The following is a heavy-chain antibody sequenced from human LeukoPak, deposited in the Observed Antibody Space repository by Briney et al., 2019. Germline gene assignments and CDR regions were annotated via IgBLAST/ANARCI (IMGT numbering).Heavy chain of an antibody. CDR1: GFTFSSYW. CDR2: INHNGNVN. Sequence: GGSLRLSCAASGFTFSSYWMNWARQAPGKGLEWVASINHNGNVNYYVDSVKGRFTISRDNAKNSLYLQMSNLRAEDTAVYFCARGGGLDVWGQGTMVTVSS. V-gene: IGHV3-7*03. CDR3: ARGGGLDV. D-gene: IGHD2-15*01. J-gene: IGHJ3*01.